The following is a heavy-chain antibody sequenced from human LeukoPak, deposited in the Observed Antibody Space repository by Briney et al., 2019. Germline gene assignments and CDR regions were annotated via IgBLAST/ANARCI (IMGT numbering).Heavy chain of an antibody. D-gene: IGHD6-25*01. J-gene: IGHJ6*03. V-gene: IGHV4-4*07. Sequence: SETLSLTCTVSGGSISSYYWSWIRQSAGKGLEWIGRIYTSGSTNYNPSLKSRVTMSVDTSKNQFSLKLSSVTAADTAVYYCARQAIAAGPYYYYYMDVWGKGTTVTVSS. CDR2: IYTSGST. CDR3: ARQAIAAGPYYYYYMDV. CDR1: GGSISSYY.